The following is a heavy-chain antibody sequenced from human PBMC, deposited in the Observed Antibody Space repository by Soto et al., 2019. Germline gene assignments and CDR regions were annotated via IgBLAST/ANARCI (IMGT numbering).Heavy chain of an antibody. V-gene: IGHV4-4*02. Sequence: QVQLQESGPGLVKPSGTLSLTCAVSGGSISSSNWWSWVRQPPGKGLEWIGEIYHCGNTNYNPSLKSRVTMAVDKSRNQFSLKLSSVTAADTAVYYCARRWGEGRVDYWGQGTLVTVSS. CDR2: IYHCGNT. D-gene: IGHD3-10*01. CDR1: GGSISSSNW. CDR3: ARRWGEGRVDY. J-gene: IGHJ4*02.